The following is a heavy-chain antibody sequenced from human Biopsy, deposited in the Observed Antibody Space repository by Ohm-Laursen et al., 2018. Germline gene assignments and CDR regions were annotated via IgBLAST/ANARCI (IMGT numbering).Heavy chain of an antibody. D-gene: IGHD3-22*01. V-gene: IGHV4-39*01. CDR1: GGSISNNNYY. J-gene: IGHJ5*02. CDR3: ARDYDTSGYYYVS. Sequence: GTLSLTWAVSGGSISNNNYYWGWIRQPPGKGLEWIGSIFYRGSTHYKPSLKSRVNISVDTSKNQFSMKLNSVTAADTAVYYCARDYDTSGYYYVSWGQGTLVTVSS. CDR2: IFYRGST.